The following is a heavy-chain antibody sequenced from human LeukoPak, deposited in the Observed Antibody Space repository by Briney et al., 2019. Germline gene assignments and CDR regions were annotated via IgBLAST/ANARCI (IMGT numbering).Heavy chain of an antibody. Sequence: VATVKVSCKVSGYTLTELSMHWVRQAPGKGLEWMGGFDPEDGETIYAQKFQGRVTMTEDTSTDTAYMELSSLRSEDTAVYYCASIAATEIRRLNPWGQGTLVTVSS. CDR3: ASIAATEIRRLNP. CDR1: GYTLTELS. D-gene: IGHD6-13*01. J-gene: IGHJ5*02. CDR2: FDPEDGET. V-gene: IGHV1-24*01.